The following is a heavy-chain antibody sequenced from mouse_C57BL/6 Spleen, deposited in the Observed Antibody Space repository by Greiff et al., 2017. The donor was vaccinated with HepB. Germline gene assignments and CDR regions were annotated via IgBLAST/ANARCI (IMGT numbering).Heavy chain of an antibody. CDR3: AREGLGRGYFDY. J-gene: IGHJ2*01. CDR2: INPSNGGT. CDR1: GYTFTSYW. V-gene: IGHV1-53*01. Sequence: QVQLKQPGTELVKPGASVKLSCKASGYTFTSYWMHWVKQRPGQGLEWIGNINPSNGGTNYNEKFKSKATLTVDKSSSTAYMQLSSLTSEDSAVYYCAREGLGRGYFDYWGKGTTLTVSS. D-gene: IGHD4-1*01.